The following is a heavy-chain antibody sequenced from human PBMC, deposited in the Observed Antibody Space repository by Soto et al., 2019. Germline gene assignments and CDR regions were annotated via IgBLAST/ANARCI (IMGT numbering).Heavy chain of an antibody. D-gene: IGHD2-2*01. CDR1: GFTFSSYW. Sequence: EVQLVESGGGLVQPGGSLRLSCAASGFTFSSYWMSWVRQAPGKGLEWVANIKQDGSEKYYVDSVKGRFTISRDNAKNSLYLQMNSLRAEDTAVYYCARVVNDVPAAPTNYYYYYYMDVWGKGTTVTVSS. CDR3: ARVVNDVPAAPTNYYYYYYMDV. V-gene: IGHV3-7*01. J-gene: IGHJ6*03. CDR2: IKQDGSEK.